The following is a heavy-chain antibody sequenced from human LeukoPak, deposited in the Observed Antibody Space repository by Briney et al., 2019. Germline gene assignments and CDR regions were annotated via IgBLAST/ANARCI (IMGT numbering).Heavy chain of an antibody. Sequence: GASVKVSCKASGYTFTGYSIYWVRQTPGQKLEWMGWINPKTGTANSAQKFQGRVTMTRDTSISTVYMEVRSLRSDDTALCYCARVRYRLAETYIDYWGQGTLVTVSS. CDR2: INPKTGTA. CDR3: ARVRYRLAETYIDY. CDR1: GYTFTGYS. J-gene: IGHJ4*02. V-gene: IGHV1-2*02. D-gene: IGHD3-16*01.